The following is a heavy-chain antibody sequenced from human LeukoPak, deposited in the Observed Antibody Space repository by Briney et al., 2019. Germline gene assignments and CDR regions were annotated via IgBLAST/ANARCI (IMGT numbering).Heavy chain of an antibody. CDR2: ISGSGGST. CDR1: GFTFSSYA. CDR3: AKGRDSGDYLADFDF. Sequence: GGSLRLSCAASGFTFSSYAMTWVRQAPGKGLEWVSGISGSGGSTYYADSVRGQFTISRDNSKNTLYLRMNSLRAEDTAVYYRAKGRDSGDYLADFDFWGQGTLVTVSS. V-gene: IGHV3-23*01. J-gene: IGHJ4*02. D-gene: IGHD4-17*01.